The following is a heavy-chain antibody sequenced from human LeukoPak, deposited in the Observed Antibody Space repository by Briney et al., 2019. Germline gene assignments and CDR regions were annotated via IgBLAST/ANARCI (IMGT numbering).Heavy chain of an antibody. CDR3: ARDSSSGWYLFNWFDP. D-gene: IGHD6-19*01. J-gene: IGHJ5*02. V-gene: IGHV1-18*01. Sequence: GASVTVSCKTYGYTFSDYYISWVRQAPGQGLEWMGWISTYNGNTHYAQKLQGRVTLSTDTSTSTVYLELRSLRSDDTAVYYCARDSSSGWYLFNWFDPWGQGTLVTVSS. CDR1: GYTFSDYY. CDR2: ISTYNGNT.